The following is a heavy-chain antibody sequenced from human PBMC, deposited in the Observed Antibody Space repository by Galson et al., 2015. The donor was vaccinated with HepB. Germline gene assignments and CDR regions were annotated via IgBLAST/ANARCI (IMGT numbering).Heavy chain of an antibody. J-gene: IGHJ6*02. CDR1: GFTFSSYG. CDR3: ARDCLVIGSSSCYGMDV. D-gene: IGHD6-13*01. Sequence: SLRLSCAASGFTFSSYGMSWVRQAPGKGLEWVSTIIGSGGSTYYPDSVKGRFTISRDNSRNSLYLQMNSLRAKDTALYYCARDCLVIGSSSCYGMDVWGQGTTVTVSS. CDR2: IIGSGGST. V-gene: IGHV3-23*01.